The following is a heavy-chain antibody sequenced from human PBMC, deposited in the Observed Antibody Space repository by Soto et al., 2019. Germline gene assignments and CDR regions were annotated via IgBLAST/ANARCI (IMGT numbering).Heavy chain of an antibody. D-gene: IGHD6-19*01. V-gene: IGHV3-48*01. CDR3: ARDNSSGWFDYYYYGMDV. Sequence: GGSLRLSCAASGFTFSSYSMSWVRQAPGKGLEWVSYITSSSSPIYYADSVRGRFTISRDNAKNSLYLQMNSLRAEDTAVYYWARDNSSGWFDYYYYGMDVWGQGTTVTVS. CDR1: GFTFSSYS. J-gene: IGHJ6*02. CDR2: ITSSSSPI.